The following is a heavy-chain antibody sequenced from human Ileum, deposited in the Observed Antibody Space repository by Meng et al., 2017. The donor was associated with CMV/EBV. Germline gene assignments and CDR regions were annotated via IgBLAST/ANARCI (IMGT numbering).Heavy chain of an antibody. V-gene: IGHV4-39*07. J-gene: IGHJ4*02. Sequence: HVQEAGGGLGKPLQTLCLTRTVFGGPINSNNYCWSCIRQPLGRGLEWIGSIYYNGNTPNNPYLKSRVTISLDTSKDQFSLRLGSVTAADTAVYYCARDITGSPFDHWGQGALVTVSS. D-gene: IGHD1-20*01. CDR3: ARDITGSPFDH. CDR2: IYYNGNT. CDR1: GGPINSNNYC.